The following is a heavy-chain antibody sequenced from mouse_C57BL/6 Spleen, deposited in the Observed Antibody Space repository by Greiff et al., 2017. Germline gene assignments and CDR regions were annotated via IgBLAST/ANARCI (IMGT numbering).Heavy chain of an antibody. CDR2: IYPGNSDT. D-gene: IGHD2-2*01. CDR1: GYTFTSYW. CDR3: TRKGGYGYHWYFDV. V-gene: IGHV1-5*01. J-gene: IGHJ1*03. Sequence: VQLQQSGTVLARPGASVKMSCKTSGYTFTSYWMHWVKQRPGQGLAWIGAIYPGNSDTSYNQKFKGKAKLTAVTSASTAYMELSSLTNEDSAVYYCTRKGGYGYHWYFDVWGTGTTVTVSS.